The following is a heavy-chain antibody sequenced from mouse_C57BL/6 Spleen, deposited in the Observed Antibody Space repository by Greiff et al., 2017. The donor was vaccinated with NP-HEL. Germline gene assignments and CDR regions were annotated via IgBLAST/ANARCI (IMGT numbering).Heavy chain of an antibody. Sequence: EVRLVESGEGLVKPGGSLKLSCAASGFTFSSYAMSWVRQTPEKRLEWVAYISSGGDYIYYADTVKGRFTISRDNARNTLYLPMSNLKSEDTAMYYCTREYSPYWYFDVWGTGTTVTVSS. CDR1: GFTFSSYA. CDR3: TREYSPYWYFDV. V-gene: IGHV5-9-1*02. D-gene: IGHD5-1*01. J-gene: IGHJ1*03. CDR2: ISSGGDYI.